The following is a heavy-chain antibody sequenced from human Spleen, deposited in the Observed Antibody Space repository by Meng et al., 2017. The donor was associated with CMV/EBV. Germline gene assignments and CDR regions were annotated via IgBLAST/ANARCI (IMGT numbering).Heavy chain of an antibody. Sequence: SGGSISSGGYYWSWIRQHPGKGLEWIGYIYYSGSTYYNPSLKGRVTISVDTSKNQFSLKLSSVTAADTAVYYCARAGGSYTGPLVDYWGQGTLVTVSS. CDR1: GGSISSGGYY. D-gene: IGHD1-26*01. V-gene: IGHV4-31*02. J-gene: IGHJ4*02. CDR3: ARAGGSYTGPLVDY. CDR2: IYYSGST.